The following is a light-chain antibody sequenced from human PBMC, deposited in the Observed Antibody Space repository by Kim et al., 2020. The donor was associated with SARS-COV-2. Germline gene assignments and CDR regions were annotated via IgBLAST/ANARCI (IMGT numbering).Light chain of an antibody. V-gene: IGKV3-20*01. CDR1: QSFTSNY. CDR3: QQYGSSPR. CDR2: GAS. Sequence: LSPVERAPLSCRASQSFTSNYLAWYQQKPGQTPRLLIYGASSRATGIPDRFSGSGSGTDFTLTISRLEPEDFAVYYCQQYGSSPRFGGGTKVDIK. J-gene: IGKJ4*01.